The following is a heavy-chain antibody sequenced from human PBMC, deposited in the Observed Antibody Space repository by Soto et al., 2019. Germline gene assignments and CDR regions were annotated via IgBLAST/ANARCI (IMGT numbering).Heavy chain of an antibody. Sequence: QGQLVESGGGVVQPGRSLRLSCAASGFTFSSYAMHWVRQAPGKGLEWVAVISYDGSNKYYADSVKGRFTISRDNSKTLYLQMNSLRAEDTAVYYCVRDKSPYSSGWYNRHFDYWGQGTLVTVSS. V-gene: IGHV3-30-3*01. D-gene: IGHD6-19*01. CDR3: VRDKSPYSSGWYNRHFDY. CDR2: ISYDGSNK. CDR1: GFTFSSYA. J-gene: IGHJ4*02.